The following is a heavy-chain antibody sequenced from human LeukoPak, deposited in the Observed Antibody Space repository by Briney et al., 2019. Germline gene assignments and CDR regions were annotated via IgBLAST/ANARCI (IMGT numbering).Heavy chain of an antibody. CDR1: GYTFTSYY. V-gene: IGHV1-46*01. J-gene: IGHJ6*02. CDR3: ARGAPPGTSYYYYGMDV. D-gene: IGHD6-13*01. CDR2: INPSGGST. Sequence: ASVKVSCKASGYTFTSYYMHWVRQAPGQGLEWMGIINPSGGSTSYAQKFQGRVSMTRDTSTSTVHMELSSLRSEDTAVYCCARGAPPGTSYYYYGMDVWGQGTTVTVSS.